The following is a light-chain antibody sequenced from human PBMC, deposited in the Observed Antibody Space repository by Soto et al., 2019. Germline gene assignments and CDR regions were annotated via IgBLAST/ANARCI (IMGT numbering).Light chain of an antibody. V-gene: IGLV1-40*01. CDR2: GNT. J-gene: IGLJ2*01. Sequence: QSVLTQPPSVSGAPGQRVTISGTWTSSNLGVVFDVHWYQQIPGTAPKLLIFGNTNRPSGVPDRFSGARSGASASLAISEHQAHDEAIYYCQSYDNSLNTIVFGGGTKVTVL. CDR1: SSNLGVVFD. CDR3: QSYDNSLNTIV.